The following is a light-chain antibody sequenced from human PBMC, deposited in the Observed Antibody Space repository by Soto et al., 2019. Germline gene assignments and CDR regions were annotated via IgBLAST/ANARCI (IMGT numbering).Light chain of an antibody. J-gene: IGLJ1*01. CDR2: DVS. Sequence: QSALTQPASVSGSPGQSITIYCTGNSSDVGGYNYVSWYQQHPGRAPKLMIYDVSNRPSGVSNRFSGSKSGNTASLTISGLQAEDEADYYCSSYTSSSTLLYVFGTGTKLTVL. V-gene: IGLV2-14*01. CDR3: SSYTSSSTLLYV. CDR1: SSDVGGYNY.